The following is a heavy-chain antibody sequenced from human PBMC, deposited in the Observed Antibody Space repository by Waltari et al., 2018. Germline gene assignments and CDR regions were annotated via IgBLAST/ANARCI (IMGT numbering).Heavy chain of an antibody. CDR2: ISYDGSNK. CDR3: AREGLRFRDAFDI. D-gene: IGHD5-12*01. Sequence: QVQLVESGGGVVQPGRSLRLSCAASGFTFSSYAMPWVRQAPGKGLEWVAVISYDGSNKYYADSVKGRFTISRDNSKNTLYLQMNSLRAEDTAVYYCAREGLRFRDAFDIWGQGTMVTVSS. V-gene: IGHV3-30-3*01. J-gene: IGHJ3*02. CDR1: GFTFSSYA.